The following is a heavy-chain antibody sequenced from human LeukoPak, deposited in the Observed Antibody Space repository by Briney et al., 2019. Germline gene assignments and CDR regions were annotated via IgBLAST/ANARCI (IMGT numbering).Heavy chain of an antibody. CDR2: IRNDGNKY. CDR1: GFTFSTSG. V-gene: IGHV3-30*02. D-gene: IGHD3-10*01. CDR3: ARRGWFGELFPANY. J-gene: IGHJ4*02. Sequence: GGSLRLSCVASGFTFSTSGMHWVRQSPGKGLDWVAFIRNDGNKYNYAESVKGRFTISRDNSKNTLYLQMDSLSAEDTAVYYCARRGWFGELFPANYWGQGTLVTVSS.